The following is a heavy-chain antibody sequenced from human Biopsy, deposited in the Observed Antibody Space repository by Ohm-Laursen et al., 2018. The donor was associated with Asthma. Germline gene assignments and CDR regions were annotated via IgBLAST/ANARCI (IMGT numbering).Heavy chain of an antibody. V-gene: IGHV4-39*01. J-gene: IGHJ4*02. CDR2: IYYRGST. CDR1: GGSISSSSSY. CDR3: VSPPGY. Sequence: SETLSLTCIVSGGSISSSSSYWAWFRRPPGKGLEFIGTIYYRGSTYYNPSLKSRVTLSVDASKIQFSLKLPSVTAADTAVYYCVSPPGYWGQGTRVTVSS.